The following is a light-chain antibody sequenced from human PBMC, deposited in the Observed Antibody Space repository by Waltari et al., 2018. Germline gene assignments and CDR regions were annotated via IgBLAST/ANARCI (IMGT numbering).Light chain of an antibody. CDR2: EIS. CDR3: SSYTTTTAWV. Sequence: QSALTQPASVSGSLGQSISISCIGTSSHIGAYNPVYRYQQHPGKVPKLLIYEISTRPSGVSDRFSGSKSDNTASLTISGLQSEYEADYYCSSYTTTTAWVFGGGTELTVL. J-gene: IGLJ3*02. CDR1: SSHIGAYNP. V-gene: IGLV2-14*01.